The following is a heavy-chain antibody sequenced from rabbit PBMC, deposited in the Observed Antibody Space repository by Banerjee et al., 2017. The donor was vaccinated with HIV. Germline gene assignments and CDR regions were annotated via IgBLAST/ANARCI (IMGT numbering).Heavy chain of an antibody. CDR2: IYSSNGDK. CDR3: ARDLAGVIGWNFGL. CDR1: GFSFSSSYW. J-gene: IGHJ6*01. Sequence: LTLTCTASGFSFSSSYWICWVRQAPGKGLELIACIYSSNGDKWYASWVNGRFTISRSTSLNTVDLKMTSLTAADTATYFCARDLAGVIGWNFGLWGQGTLVTVS. D-gene: IGHD4-1*01. V-gene: IGHV1S43*01.